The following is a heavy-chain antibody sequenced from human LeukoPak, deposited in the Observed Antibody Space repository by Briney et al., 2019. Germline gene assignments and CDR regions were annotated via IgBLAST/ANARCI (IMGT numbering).Heavy chain of an antibody. J-gene: IGHJ1*01. V-gene: IGHV3-30*04. Sequence: GRSLRLSCAASGFTFSSYAIHWVRQAPGKGLEWVAVISYDGSNKYYADSVKGRFTISRDNSKNTLYLQMNSLRAEDTAVYYCARAPGSSSSAEYFQHWGQGTLVTVSS. CDR2: ISYDGSNK. CDR1: GFTFSSYA. CDR3: ARAPGSSSSAEYFQH. D-gene: IGHD6-6*01.